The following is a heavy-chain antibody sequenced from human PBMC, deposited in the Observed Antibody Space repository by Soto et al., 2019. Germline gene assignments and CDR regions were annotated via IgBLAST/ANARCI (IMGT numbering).Heavy chain of an antibody. CDR2: NLPLFNIS. D-gene: IGHD3-10*01. J-gene: IGHJ2*01. Sequence: QVQLVQSGAEVKKPGSSVKVSCKASGGAFSSYAISCVRQAPGLGLEWMGGNLPLFNISNYAQKIQGRVTITAAEPTSTAYMDLTNLKSEDTAFYYGAKRRLGYGSGYFDTWGRGTLITVSS. CDR3: AKRRLGYGSGYFDT. V-gene: IGHV1-69*01. CDR1: GGAFSSYA.